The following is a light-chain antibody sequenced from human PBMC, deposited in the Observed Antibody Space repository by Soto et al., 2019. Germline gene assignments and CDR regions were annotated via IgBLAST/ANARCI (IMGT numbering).Light chain of an antibody. V-gene: IGKV3-20*01. J-gene: IGKJ5*01. CDR1: QSVTTY. Sequence: EIVLTQSPGTLSLSPGERATLSCRASQSVTTYLAWYQQKPCQAPRLLIYDASTRATGIPDRFSGSGSGTDFTLTISRLEPEDFAVYYCQQYGSSPQITCGQGTRLDIK. CDR2: DAS. CDR3: QQYGSSPQIT.